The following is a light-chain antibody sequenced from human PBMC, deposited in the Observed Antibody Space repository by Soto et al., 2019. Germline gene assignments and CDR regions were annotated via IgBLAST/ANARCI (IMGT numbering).Light chain of an antibody. V-gene: IGLV2-8*01. CDR3: SSYAGSSNV. J-gene: IGLJ1*01. CDR2: EVT. CDR1: NTDVGGYNY. Sequence: QSALTQPPSASGSPGQSVTISCTGSNTDVGGYNYVSWYQQHPGKAPKVMIYEVTKRPSGVPARFSGSRSGNTASLTVSGLQAEDEADYYCSSYAGSSNVFGTGTKLTVL.